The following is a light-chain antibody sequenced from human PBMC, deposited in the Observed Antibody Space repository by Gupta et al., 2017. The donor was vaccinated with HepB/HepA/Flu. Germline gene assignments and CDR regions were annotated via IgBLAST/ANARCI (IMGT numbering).Light chain of an antibody. V-gene: IGKV2-28*01. Sequence: DIGMTQSPISLPVTPGEPASIPCRSSQSLLHSNGYNYMDWYLQKPGQSPQLLIYLGSNRASGVPDRFSGSGSGTDFTLKISRVEAEDVGVYYCMQALQTPIFTFGPGTKVDIK. J-gene: IGKJ3*01. CDR1: QSLLHSNGYNY. CDR3: MQALQTPIFT. CDR2: LGS.